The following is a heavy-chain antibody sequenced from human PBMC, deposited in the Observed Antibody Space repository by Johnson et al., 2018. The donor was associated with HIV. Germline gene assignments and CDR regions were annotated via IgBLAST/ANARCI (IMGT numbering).Heavy chain of an antibody. CDR1: GFSVSSKY. CDR3: AREAHYYDSSGLKRGAFDI. Sequence: VQLVESGGGVVQPRGSLRLSCAASGFSVSSKYMSWVRQAPGKGLEWVLVIYSGGSTFYADSVKGRFTISRDNSGNTLYLQMDSLRVEDTAVYYCAREAHYYDSSGLKRGAFDIWGQGTMVTVSS. CDR2: IYSGGST. J-gene: IGHJ3*02. V-gene: IGHV3-66*01. D-gene: IGHD3-22*01.